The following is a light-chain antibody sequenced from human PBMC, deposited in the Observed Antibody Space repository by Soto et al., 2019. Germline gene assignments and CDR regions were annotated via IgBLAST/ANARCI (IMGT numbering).Light chain of an antibody. J-gene: IGKJ5*01. CDR1: QTIRGL. CDR3: QQRHNWPIT. Sequence: EIVLTQSPATLSLSPGERATLSCRTSQTIRGLLNWYQQRPGQAPRLLIYDTSNRATDIPARLRCSGSGTDFILTISSLDPEDFGIYFCQQRHNWPITFGQGTRLYIK. CDR2: DTS. V-gene: IGKV3-11*01.